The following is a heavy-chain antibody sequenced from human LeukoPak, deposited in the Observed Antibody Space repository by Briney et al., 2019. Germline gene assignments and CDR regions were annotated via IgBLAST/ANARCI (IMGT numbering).Heavy chain of an antibody. Sequence: GGSLRLSCAPSLFTFSNYWLHFVRQVPQKGLLWVSRINPDGSDSSYADSVKGRFTTSRDNAKNMVYRQMNSLGAEDTAVYYCARAGQWFSDAYDIWGQGTMVTVSS. D-gene: IGHD3-10*01. CDR3: ARAGQWFSDAYDI. V-gene: IGHV3-74*01. CDR2: INPDGSDS. J-gene: IGHJ3*02. CDR1: LFTFSNYW.